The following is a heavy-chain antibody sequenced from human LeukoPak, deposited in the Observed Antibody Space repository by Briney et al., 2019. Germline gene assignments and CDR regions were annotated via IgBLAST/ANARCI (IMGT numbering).Heavy chain of an antibody. CDR3: AGGLLEAQGWLQWLGTVYSMDV. Sequence: GGSLRLSCVASGFNFSDYYMNWIRQSPGKGLEWISYMSSRSGIIYYADSVKGRFTISRDNARNSLYPQMNSLRVDDTAVYYCAGGLLEAQGWLQWLGTVYSMDVWGQGTPVTVSS. J-gene: IGHJ6*02. V-gene: IGHV3-11*01. CDR2: MSSRSGII. CDR1: GFNFSDYY. D-gene: IGHD5-24*01.